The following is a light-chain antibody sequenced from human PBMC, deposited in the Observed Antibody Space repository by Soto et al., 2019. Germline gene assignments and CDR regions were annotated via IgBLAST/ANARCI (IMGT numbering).Light chain of an antibody. Sequence: EIVLTQSPGTLSLSPGERATLSCRASQSVTSGYLAWYQQKPGQAPRLLIYDASSRATGIPDRFSGSGSGTDFTLTISRLEPEDFAVYCCQQYGTSLLYTFGQGTKLEIK. J-gene: IGKJ2*01. CDR2: DAS. CDR1: QSVTSGY. V-gene: IGKV3-20*01. CDR3: QQYGTSLLYT.